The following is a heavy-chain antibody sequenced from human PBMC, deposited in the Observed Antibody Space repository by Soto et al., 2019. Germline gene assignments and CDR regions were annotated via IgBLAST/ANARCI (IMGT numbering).Heavy chain of an antibody. Sequence: QVQLVQSGAEVQKPGSSVKVSCTASGRTFSRFAISWVRQAPGQGLEWMGGIIPMLGTTNYAQKFQGRVTITADDSTSTAHLALSNLRFEDTAVYYCARVGDHTNPWGQGTLVTVSS. D-gene: IGHD3-16*01. J-gene: IGHJ5*02. V-gene: IGHV1-69*01. CDR1: GRTFSRFA. CDR3: ARVGDHTNP. CDR2: IIPMLGTT.